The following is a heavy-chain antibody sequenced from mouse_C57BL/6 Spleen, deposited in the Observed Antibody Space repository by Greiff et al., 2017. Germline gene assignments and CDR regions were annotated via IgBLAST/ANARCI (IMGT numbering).Heavy chain of an antibody. CDR3: TRWTTVVATGDAMDY. V-gene: IGHV1-15*01. Sequence: QLQQSGAELVRPGASVTLSCKASGYTFTDYEMHWVKQTPVHGLEWIGAIDPETGGTAYNQKFKGKAILTADKSSSTAYMELRSLTSEDSAVYYCTRWTTVVATGDAMDYWGQGTSVTVSS. J-gene: IGHJ4*01. CDR1: GYTFTDYE. D-gene: IGHD1-1*01. CDR2: IDPETGGT.